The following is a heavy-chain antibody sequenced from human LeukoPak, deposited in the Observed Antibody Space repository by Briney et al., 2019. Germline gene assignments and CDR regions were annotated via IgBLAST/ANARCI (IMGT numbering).Heavy chain of an antibody. Sequence: GGSLRLSCAASGFAFSDYYMSWIRQAPGKGLEWVSYISSSGSTIYYADSVKGRFTISRDNAKNPLYLQSNSLRAEDTAVYYCARGPGGGYYDSSGYYEGWGYWGQGTLVTVSS. V-gene: IGHV3-11*04. CDR1: GFAFSDYY. CDR3: ARGPGGGYYDSSGYYEGWGY. J-gene: IGHJ4*02. D-gene: IGHD3-22*01. CDR2: ISSSGSTI.